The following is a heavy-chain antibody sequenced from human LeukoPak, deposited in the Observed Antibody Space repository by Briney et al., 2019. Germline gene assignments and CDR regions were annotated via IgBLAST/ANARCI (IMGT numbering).Heavy chain of an antibody. CDR3: ARDLNWETY. D-gene: IGHD7-27*01. Sequence: PGGSLRLSCAASGFTFSDYAMTWVRQAPGKGLEWVSSISNTGERTYYADSVKGRFTILRDNSKNTLYLQMNSLRAEDTAVYYCARDLNWETYWGQGTLVSVSS. CDR2: ISNTGERT. CDR1: GFTFSDYA. J-gene: IGHJ4*02. V-gene: IGHV3-23*01.